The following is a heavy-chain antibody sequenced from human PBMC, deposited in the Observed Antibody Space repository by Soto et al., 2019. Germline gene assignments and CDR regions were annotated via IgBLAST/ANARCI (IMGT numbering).Heavy chain of an antibody. Sequence: QVQVVQSKAEVKQPGASVKVSCKTSGYTFTDYDINWVRQAPGQGLEWMGWVSPDSGNAGYAQQFQGRVSMTSDTSTSTVYMELTSLRSEDTAVYFCEVTTGYWGQGTMVTVSS. CDR1: GYTFTDYD. V-gene: IGHV1-8*01. D-gene: IGHD3-9*01. CDR2: VSPDSGNA. J-gene: IGHJ4*02. CDR3: EVTTGY.